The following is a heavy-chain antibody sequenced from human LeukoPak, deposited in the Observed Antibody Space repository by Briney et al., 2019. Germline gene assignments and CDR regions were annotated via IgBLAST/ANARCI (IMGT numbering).Heavy chain of an antibody. V-gene: IGHV3-23*01. J-gene: IGHJ4*02. CDR1: GFTFSSYA. CDR3: AKTRPLDSSSWSHGDY. D-gene: IGHD6-13*01. Sequence: GGSLRLSCAVSGFTFSSYAMSWVRQAPGKGLEWDAAISGSGDSTYYGDSVKGRFTISRDNSKNTLYLQMNSLRGEDTAVYYCAKTRPLDSSSWSHGDYWGQGTLVTVSS. CDR2: ISGSGDST.